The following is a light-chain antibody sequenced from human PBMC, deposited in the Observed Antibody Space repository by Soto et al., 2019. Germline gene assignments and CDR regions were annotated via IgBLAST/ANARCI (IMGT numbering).Light chain of an antibody. V-gene: IGKV3-15*01. CDR2: RIF. CDR1: QSVSSY. CDR3: LQHYSWPWT. J-gene: IGKJ1*01. Sequence: EIVLTQSPATLSLSPGERATLSCRASQSVSSYLAWYQQKPGQAPRLVLLRIFTRAIGVPARFSGSGSETEFTLTISGLQSEDSGVYYCLQHYSWPWTFGQGTKVEIK.